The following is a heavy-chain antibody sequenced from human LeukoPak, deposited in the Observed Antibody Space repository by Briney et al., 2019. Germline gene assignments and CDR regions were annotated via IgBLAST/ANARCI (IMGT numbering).Heavy chain of an antibody. Sequence: SETLSLTCSVSGGSMNSYYWSWIRQSPGKGLEWIGFIYYSGSTNYNPSLKSRVTISVDTSKNQFSLTLSSVTAADTAVYYCAKPISGGLAVTADWFHPWGQGTLVVDSS. D-gene: IGHD6-19*01. CDR1: GGSMNSYY. CDR3: AKPISGGLAVTADWFHP. V-gene: IGHV4-59*08. CDR2: IYYSGST. J-gene: IGHJ5*01.